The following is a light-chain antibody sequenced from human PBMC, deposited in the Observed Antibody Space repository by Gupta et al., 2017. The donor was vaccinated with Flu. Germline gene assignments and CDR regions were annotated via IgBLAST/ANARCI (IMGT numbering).Light chain of an antibody. CDR2: HAS. CDR1: QNVRNN. CDR3: QQYDDWPPWT. V-gene: IGKV3-15*01. J-gene: IGKJ1*01. Sequence: VTMSVSPGERVTLSCRASQNVRNNVAWYQHKAGQAPRLLIYHASTRATGLPARFSGSGSGTEFTLTIAGRQSEDFGVYYCQQYDDWPPWTFGQGTRVEIK.